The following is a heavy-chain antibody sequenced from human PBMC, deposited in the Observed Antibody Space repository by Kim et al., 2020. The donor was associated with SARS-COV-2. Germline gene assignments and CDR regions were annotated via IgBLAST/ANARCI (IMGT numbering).Heavy chain of an antibody. D-gene: IGHD4-17*01. J-gene: IGHJ5*02. V-gene: IGHV3-23*01. CDR3: AKVGTGNYGDYMGWFDP. Sequence: VKGPFTISRDDSKNTLYLQMNSLRAEDTAVYYCAKVGTGNYGDYMGWFDPWGQGTLVTVSS.